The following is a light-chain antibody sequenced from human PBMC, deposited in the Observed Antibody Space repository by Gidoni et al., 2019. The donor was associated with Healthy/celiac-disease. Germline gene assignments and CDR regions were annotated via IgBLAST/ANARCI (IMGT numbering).Light chain of an antibody. V-gene: IGLV2-14*03. CDR3: CSYTSSSTLV. Sequence: QSALTQPASVSGSPGTSLTISCTGTSSDVGGYNYVSWYQHHPVKAPKLIIYDVSNRPSGVSIRFSGSRSGNTASLTISGLQAEDEADYYCCSYTSSSTLVFGGGTKLTVL. J-gene: IGLJ2*01. CDR2: DVS. CDR1: SSDVGGYNY.